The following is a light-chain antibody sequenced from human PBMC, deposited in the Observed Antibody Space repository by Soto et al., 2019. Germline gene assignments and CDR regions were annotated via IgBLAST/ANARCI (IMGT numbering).Light chain of an antibody. CDR3: SSYTGSSTRVV. Sequence: QSALTQPASVSGSPVQSVTISCTGTSSDVGGYNYVSWYQQHPGKAPKLMIYEVSNRPSGVSNRLSGSKSGNTASLTISGLQAEDEADYYCSSYTGSSTRVVFGGGTKLTVL. CDR1: SSDVGGYNY. V-gene: IGLV2-14*01. CDR2: EVS. J-gene: IGLJ2*01.